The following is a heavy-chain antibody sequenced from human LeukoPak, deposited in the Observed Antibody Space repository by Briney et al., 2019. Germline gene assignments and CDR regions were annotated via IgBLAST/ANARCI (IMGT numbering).Heavy chain of an antibody. V-gene: IGHV3-49*04. D-gene: IGHD3-22*01. J-gene: IGHJ3*02. Sequence: GGSLRLSCTASGFTFGDYAMSWVRQAPGKGLEWVGFIRSKAYGGTTEYAASVKGRFTISRDDSKSIAYLQMNSLKTEDTAVYYCTRDRAGDYYDSSARDAFDIWGQGTMVTVSS. CDR1: GFTFGDYA. CDR2: IRSKAYGGTT. CDR3: TRDRAGDYYDSSARDAFDI.